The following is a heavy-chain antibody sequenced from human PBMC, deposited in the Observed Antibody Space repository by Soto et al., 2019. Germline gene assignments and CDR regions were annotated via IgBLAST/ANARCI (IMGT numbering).Heavy chain of an antibody. CDR1: GFTFSSYA. J-gene: IGHJ4*02. Sequence: EVQLLESGGGLLQSGGSLRLSCAASGFTFSSYAMSWVRRAPGKGLEWVSAISGSGGSRYYADSVQGRFTVSRDKSKNTLYLQMNSLRADDTAVYYCAKEYCSGGSCYSAEGYYFDYWGQGTLVTVSS. CDR3: AKEYCSGGSCYSAEGYYFDY. CDR2: ISGSGGSR. V-gene: IGHV3-23*01. D-gene: IGHD2-15*01.